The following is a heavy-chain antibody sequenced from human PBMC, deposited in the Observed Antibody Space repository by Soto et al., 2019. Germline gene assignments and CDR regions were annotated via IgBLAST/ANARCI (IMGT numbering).Heavy chain of an antibody. CDR1: GFIFTSFD. CDR2: MNPNTGNA. CDR3: ARGRLMGTADS. Sequence: ASVKVSCKASGFIFTSFDINWVRQATGQGLEWMGWMNPNTGNAGHEHKFQGRVTMTRNTSITTAYMGLSNLTSEDTAVYYCARGRLMGTADSWGQGTLVTVSS. J-gene: IGHJ4*02. D-gene: IGHD1-7*01. V-gene: IGHV1-8*01.